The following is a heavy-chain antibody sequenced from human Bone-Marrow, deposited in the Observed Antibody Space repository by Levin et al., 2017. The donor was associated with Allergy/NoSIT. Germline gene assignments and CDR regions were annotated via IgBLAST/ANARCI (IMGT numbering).Heavy chain of an antibody. D-gene: IGHD3-16*01. CDR3: ASFRWVWV. V-gene: IGHV3-48*02. Sequence: GGSLGLSCAASGFDFNKFGLNWVRQAPGKGLEWIVYISTTSATIYFADSVKGRFTVSRDNAQNSLFLQMDSLTEEDTAVYYCASFRWVWVWGQGTPVTVSS. CDR1: GFDFNKFG. CDR2: ISTTSATI. J-gene: IGHJ4*02.